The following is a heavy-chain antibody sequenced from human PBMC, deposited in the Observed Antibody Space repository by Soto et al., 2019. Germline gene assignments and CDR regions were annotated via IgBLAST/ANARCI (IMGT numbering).Heavy chain of an antibody. Sequence: GASVKVSCKVSGYTLTELSMHWVRQAPGKGLEWMGGFDPEDGETIYAQKFQGRVTMTEDTSTDTAYMELSSLRYEDTAVYYCATLSNDFWSGPNNWFDPWGQGILVTVSS. J-gene: IGHJ5*02. CDR1: GYTLTELS. CDR2: FDPEDGET. D-gene: IGHD3-3*01. V-gene: IGHV1-24*01. CDR3: ATLSNDFWSGPNNWFDP.